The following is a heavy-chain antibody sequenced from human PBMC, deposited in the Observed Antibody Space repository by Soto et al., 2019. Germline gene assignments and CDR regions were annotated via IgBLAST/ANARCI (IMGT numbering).Heavy chain of an antibody. D-gene: IGHD6-19*01. V-gene: IGHV4-61*01. CDR2: IYYSGST. J-gene: IGHJ6*02. Sequence: PSETLSLTCTVSGGSVSSGSYYWSWIRQPPGKGLEWIGYIYYSGSTNYNPSLKSRVTISVDTSKNQFSLKLSSVTAADTAVYYCAREAVALNFYYYYGMDVWGQGTTVTVS. CDR3: AREAVALNFYYYYGMDV. CDR1: GGSVSSGSYY.